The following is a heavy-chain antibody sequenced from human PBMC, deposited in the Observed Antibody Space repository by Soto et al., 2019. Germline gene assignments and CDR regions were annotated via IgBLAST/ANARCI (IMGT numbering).Heavy chain of an antibody. CDR1: GGSVTNSSYY. V-gene: IGHV4-39*01. D-gene: IGHD4-17*01. CDR3: VSQRTTVPTQAYFDY. CDR2: VYYRGRS. Sequence: SETLSLTCTVSGGSVTNSSYYWGWIRQSPGKGLEWIGRVYYRGRSYSKSSVKSRVTISVDTSKNRFSLSLNSVTASDTAVYFCVSQRTTVPTQAYFDYWGPGALVTVSS. J-gene: IGHJ4*02.